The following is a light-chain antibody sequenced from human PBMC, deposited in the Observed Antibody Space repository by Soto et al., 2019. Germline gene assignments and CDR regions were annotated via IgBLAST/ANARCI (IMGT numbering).Light chain of an antibody. CDR2: EVT. Sequence: QSALTQPASVSGSPGQSITISCTGTSGDIGSYNRVSWYQQHPGKAPKLIIYEVTDRPSGVSNRFSGSKSGNTASLTISGRQAEDEAEYYCSSYTNINTRACVFGTGTTLNVL. CDR3: SSYTNINTRACV. J-gene: IGLJ1*01. CDR1: SGDIGSYNR. V-gene: IGLV2-14*01.